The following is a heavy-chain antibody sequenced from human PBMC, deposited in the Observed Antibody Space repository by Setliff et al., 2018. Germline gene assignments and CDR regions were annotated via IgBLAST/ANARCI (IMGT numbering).Heavy chain of an antibody. CDR1: GGSISPYF. D-gene: IGHD2-2*01. Sequence: PSETLSLTCTVSGGSISPYFWSWIRQSPGKGLEWIGYIYHNGNTNFNPSLKTRVTMSVDTSKNQFSLKLNSVTAADTAVYYFRLAHCSNNCEEALDYWSQGTLVTVSS. CDR3: RLAHCSNNCEEALDY. J-gene: IGHJ4*02. V-gene: IGHV4-59*12. CDR2: IYHNGNT.